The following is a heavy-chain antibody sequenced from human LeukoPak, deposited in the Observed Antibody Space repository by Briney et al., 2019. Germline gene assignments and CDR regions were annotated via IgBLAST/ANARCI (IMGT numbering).Heavy chain of an antibody. CDR1: GFTFNTYS. V-gene: IGHV3-48*04. Sequence: PGGSLRLSCAASGFTFNTYSMNWIRQAPGKGLEWIAHISGSGDTTYHKDSVQGRFAISRDNAKNSLYLQMNSLRAEDTAVYYCTGDPYGSGNEGYYYYMDVWGKGTTVTVSS. D-gene: IGHD3-10*01. CDR3: TGDPYGSGNEGYYYYMDV. CDR2: ISGSGDTT. J-gene: IGHJ6*03.